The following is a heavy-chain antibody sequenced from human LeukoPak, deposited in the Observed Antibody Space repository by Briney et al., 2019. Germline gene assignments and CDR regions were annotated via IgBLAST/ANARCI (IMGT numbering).Heavy chain of an antibody. D-gene: IGHD3-10*01. V-gene: IGHV4-34*01. CDR3: ARGQEGSGSYYIFDY. Sequence: SETLSLTCAVYGGSFSGYYWSWIRQPPGNGLEWIGEINHSGSTNYNPSLKSRVTISVDTSKNQFSLKLSSVTAADTAVYYCARGQEGSGSYYIFDYWGQGTLVTVSS. CDR1: GGSFSGYY. CDR2: INHSGST. J-gene: IGHJ4*02.